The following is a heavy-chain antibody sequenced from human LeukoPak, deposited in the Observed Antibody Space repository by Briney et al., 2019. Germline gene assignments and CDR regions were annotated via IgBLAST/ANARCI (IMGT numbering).Heavy chain of an antibody. D-gene: IGHD4-17*01. CDR2: IIPILGIA. Sequence: ASVKVSCKASGGTFSSYAISWVRQAPGQGLEWMGRIIPILGIANYAQKFQGRVTITADKSTSTAYMELSSLRSEDTAVYYCARDMTVTGAFDIWGQGTMVTVSS. J-gene: IGHJ3*02. CDR1: GGTFSSYA. CDR3: ARDMTVTGAFDI. V-gene: IGHV1-69*04.